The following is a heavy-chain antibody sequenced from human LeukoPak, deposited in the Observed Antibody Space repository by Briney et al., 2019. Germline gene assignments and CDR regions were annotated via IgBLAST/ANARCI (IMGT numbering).Heavy chain of an antibody. CDR1: GFDFDSYW. CDR3: VRGGDNYGYAFDY. CDR2: IKQDGSEK. J-gene: IGHJ4*02. V-gene: IGHV3-7*01. Sequence: GGSLRLSCAASGFDFDSYWMSWVRQAPGKGLEWVANIKQDGSEKNYVDSVKGRFTISRDNAKNSLYLQMNSLRAEDTAVYYCVRGGDNYGYAFDYWGQGTLVTVSS. D-gene: IGHD5-18*01.